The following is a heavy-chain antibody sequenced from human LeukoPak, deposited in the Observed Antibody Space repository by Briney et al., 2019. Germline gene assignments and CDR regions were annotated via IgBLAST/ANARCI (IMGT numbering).Heavy chain of an antibody. V-gene: IGHV3-30-3*01. CDR3: ARPVMITFRGVIASFDY. D-gene: IGHD3-16*02. J-gene: IGHJ4*02. CDR1: GFTFSSYA. Sequence: HPGGSLRLSCAASGFTFSSYAMHWVRQAPGKGLEWVAVISYDGSNKYYADSVKGRFTISRDNSKNTLYPQMNSLRAEDTAVYYCARPVMITFRGVIASFDYWGQGTLVTVSS. CDR2: ISYDGSNK.